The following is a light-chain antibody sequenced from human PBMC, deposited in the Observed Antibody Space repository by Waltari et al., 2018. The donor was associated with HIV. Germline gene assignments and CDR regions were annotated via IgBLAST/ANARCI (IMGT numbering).Light chain of an antibody. CDR2: SNN. CDR3: AAWDDSLHGYV. Sequence: QSVLTQPPSASGTPGQRVTISCSGSSSNIGSNPINWYRQLPGTAPKLLIYSNNQRPSGFPDRFSGSKSGTSASLAISGLQSEDEADYYCAAWDDSLHGYVFGTGTKVTVV. CDR1: SSNIGSNP. V-gene: IGLV1-44*01. J-gene: IGLJ1*01.